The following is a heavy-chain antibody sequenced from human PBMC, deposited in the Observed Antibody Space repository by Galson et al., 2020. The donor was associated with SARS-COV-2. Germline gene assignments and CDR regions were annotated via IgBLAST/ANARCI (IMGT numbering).Heavy chain of an antibody. J-gene: IGHJ3*02. V-gene: IGHV4-30-2*01. CDR2: ITHSGST. CDR1: GTSISSGYYS. CDR3: ARLHYGEYAPEAFDI. Sequence: SETLSLTCAVSGTSISSGYYSWNWLRQPPGKGLEWNMYITHSGSTYYNPSLKRRVTISGDRSKNQFSLMLSSVTAADTAVYYCARLHYGEYAPEAFDIWGPGTRVTVAS. D-gene: IGHD4-17*01.